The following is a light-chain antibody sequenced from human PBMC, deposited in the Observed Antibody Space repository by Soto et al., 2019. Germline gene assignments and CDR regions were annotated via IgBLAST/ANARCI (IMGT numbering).Light chain of an antibody. Sequence: EFVLTQSPGTLSLSPGERATLSCRASQSVGSNSLAWYQQKPGQAPRILIYGASTRATGIPDRFSGSGSGTDFTRIISRLEPEDFAVYYCQQYGSSPPLTFGGGTKVEIK. CDR2: GAS. V-gene: IGKV3-20*01. J-gene: IGKJ4*01. CDR1: QSVGSNS. CDR3: QQYGSSPPLT.